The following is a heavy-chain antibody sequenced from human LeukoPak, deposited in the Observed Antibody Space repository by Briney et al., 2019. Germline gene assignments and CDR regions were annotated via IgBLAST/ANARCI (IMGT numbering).Heavy chain of an antibody. CDR3: ARIPLGSARGSGSYLDY. CDR2: IKSKTDGGTT. J-gene: IGHJ4*02. D-gene: IGHD3-10*01. V-gene: IGHV3-15*01. Sequence: GGSLRLSCAASGFTFSNAWMSWVRQAPGKGLEWVGRIKSKTDGGTTDYAAPVKGRFTISRDDSKNTAYLQMNSLRAEDTAVYYCARIPLGSARGSGSYLDYWGQGTLVTVSS. CDR1: GFTFSNAW.